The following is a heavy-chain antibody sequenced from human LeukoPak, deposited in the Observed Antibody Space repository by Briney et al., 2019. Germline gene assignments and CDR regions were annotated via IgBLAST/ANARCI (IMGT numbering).Heavy chain of an antibody. Sequence: PSETLSLTCAVYGGSFSGYYWSWIRQPPGKGLEWIGEINHSGSTNYNPSLKSRVTISVDTSKNQFSLKLSSVTAADTAVYYCARGNHYYGSGSYYTRNWFDPWGQGTLVTVSS. CDR3: ARGNHYYGSGSYYTRNWFDP. J-gene: IGHJ5*02. CDR1: GGSFSGYY. CDR2: INHSGST. D-gene: IGHD3-10*01. V-gene: IGHV4-34*01.